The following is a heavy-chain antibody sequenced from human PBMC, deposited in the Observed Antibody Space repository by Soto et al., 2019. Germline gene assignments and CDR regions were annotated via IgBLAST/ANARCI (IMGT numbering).Heavy chain of an antibody. J-gene: IGHJ4*02. CDR3: ARGPNYYLWYFDY. CDR2: ISASGGTM. V-gene: IGHV3-48*02. CDR1: GFTFSSYN. Sequence: EVQLVESGGGLVQPGGSLRLSCAASGFTFSSYNMNWVRQAPGKGLEWVSYISASGGTMYYADSVKGRFTISRDNAKNSLYLQMNSLRDEDTAVYYCARGPNYYLWYFDYWGQVTLVTVS. D-gene: IGHD3-3*01.